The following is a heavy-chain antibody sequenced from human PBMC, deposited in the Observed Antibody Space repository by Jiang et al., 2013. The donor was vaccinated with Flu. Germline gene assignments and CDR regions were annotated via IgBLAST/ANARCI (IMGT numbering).Heavy chain of an antibody. CDR2: MNPNSANT. Sequence: GAEVKKPGASVKVSCKASGYIFTSYDINWVRQATGQGLEWMGWMNPNSANTGYAQKFQGRVTLTRNTSISTAYMELSSLRSEDTAVYYCVAFVAATPGFWGQGTLVTVSS. V-gene: IGHV1-8*01. CDR1: GYIFTSYD. D-gene: IGHD2-15*01. J-gene: IGHJ4*02. CDR3: VAFVAATPGF.